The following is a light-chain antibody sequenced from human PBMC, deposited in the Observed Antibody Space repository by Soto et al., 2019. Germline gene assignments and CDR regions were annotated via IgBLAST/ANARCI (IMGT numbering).Light chain of an antibody. CDR2: DDN. V-gene: IGLV1-51*01. CDR1: SSNIGGNS. Sequence: QSVLTQPPSVSAAPGQKVAISCSGSSSNIGGNSVSWYQQLPGTAPKLLIYDDNKRPSGIPDRFSGSKSGTSATLGITGFQTGDEADYYCGSWDSSPSAYVFGTGNKVTV. J-gene: IGLJ1*01. CDR3: GSWDSSPSAYV.